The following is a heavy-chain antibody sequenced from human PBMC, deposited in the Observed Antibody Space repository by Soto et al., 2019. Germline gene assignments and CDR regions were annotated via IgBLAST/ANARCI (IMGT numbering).Heavy chain of an antibody. Sequence: SETLSLTCTVSGASITNDDFFWSWVRQHPEKGLEWLAYITYGGSIYYNPSLRSRLSVSIDKSKSQFSLNLKSVTAADTAVYYCAKMERTQLWLLVQNWGQGLLVT. V-gene: IGHV4-31*03. CDR3: AKMERTQLWLLVQN. CDR2: ITYGGSI. CDR1: GASITNDDFF. J-gene: IGHJ4*02. D-gene: IGHD5-18*01.